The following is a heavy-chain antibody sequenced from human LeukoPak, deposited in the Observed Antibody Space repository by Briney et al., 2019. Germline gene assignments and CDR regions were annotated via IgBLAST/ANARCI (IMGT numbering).Heavy chain of an antibody. D-gene: IGHD6-19*01. CDR1: GFTFSDYA. J-gene: IGHJ5*02. CDR3: ARTQQWLATGGWYWFDP. CDR2: ISNNGVST. Sequence: PGGSLRLSCAASGFTFSDYAMHWVRQAPGRGLEYVSSISNNGVSTYYGSSVKGRFTISRDNFKNTLYLQMGSLTPEDMGVYYCARTQQWLATGGWYWFDPWGQGTLVTVSS. V-gene: IGHV3-64*01.